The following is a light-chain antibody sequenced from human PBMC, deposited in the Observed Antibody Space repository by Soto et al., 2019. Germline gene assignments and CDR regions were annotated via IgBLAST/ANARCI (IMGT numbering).Light chain of an antibody. Sequence: QSVLTQPASVSGSLGQSITISCTGTSSDVGGYAFVSWYQQHPGKAPKLMIYDVNNRPSGVSDRFSGSKSGNTASLTISGLQAEDEADYYCKSYTSSSTVVFGGGTKLTVL. CDR3: KSYTSSSTVV. CDR2: DVN. J-gene: IGLJ2*01. V-gene: IGLV2-14*03. CDR1: SSDVGGYAF.